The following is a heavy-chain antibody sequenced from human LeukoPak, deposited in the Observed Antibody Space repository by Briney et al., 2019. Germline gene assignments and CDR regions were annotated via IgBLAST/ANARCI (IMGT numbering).Heavy chain of an antibody. CDR1: GFPFSHFA. CDR3: AKVGSSWDFDY. D-gene: IGHD6-13*01. J-gene: IGHJ4*02. Sequence: GGSLRLPCATSGFPFSHFAMHWAPRAPAKGLEGVALISYNGANKFYADSVKGRFAISRDNSKNTLYLQMNSLRAEDTAVYYCAKVGSSWDFDYWGQGTLVAVSS. CDR2: ISYNGANK. V-gene: IGHV3-30*18.